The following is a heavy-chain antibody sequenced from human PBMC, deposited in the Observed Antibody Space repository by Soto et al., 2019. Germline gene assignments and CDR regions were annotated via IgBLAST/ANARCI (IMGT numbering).Heavy chain of an antibody. D-gene: IGHD3-3*01. Sequence: ASVKVSCKASGYTFTSYGISWVRQAPGQGLEWMGWISAYNGNTNYAQKLQGRVTMTTDTSTSTAYMELRSLRSDDTAVYYCARTTADTIFGEVATALNWFDPWGQGTLVTVSS. CDR3: ARTTADTIFGEVATALNWFDP. CDR2: ISAYNGNT. CDR1: GYTFTSYG. J-gene: IGHJ5*02. V-gene: IGHV1-18*01.